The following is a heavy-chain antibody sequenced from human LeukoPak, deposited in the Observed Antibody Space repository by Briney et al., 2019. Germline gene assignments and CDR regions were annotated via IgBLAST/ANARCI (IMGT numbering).Heavy chain of an antibody. CDR3: ARDIPPGIAVAEGWFDP. CDR2: ISAYNGNT. Sequence: ASVKVSCKASGYTFTSYGISWVRQAPGQGLEWMGWISAYNGNTNYAQKLQGRVTMTTDTSTSTAYMELRSLRSDDTAVYYCARDIPPGIAVAEGWFDPWGQGTLVTVSS. V-gene: IGHV1-18*01. J-gene: IGHJ5*02. CDR1: GYTFTSYG. D-gene: IGHD6-19*01.